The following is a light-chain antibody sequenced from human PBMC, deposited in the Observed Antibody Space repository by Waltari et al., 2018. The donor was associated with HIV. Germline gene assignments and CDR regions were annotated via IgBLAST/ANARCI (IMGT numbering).Light chain of an antibody. V-gene: IGLV6-57*02. Sequence: FILTQPPSVSGSPGKTVTISCTRCSASLASNYVQWFQQRPGSAPINVIYQNNQRASGVADRFSGSIDRSSNSASLTISGLKTEDEADFFCQSYDTSNSHWVFGGGTKLTVL. J-gene: IGLJ3*02. CDR2: QNN. CDR1: SASLASNY. CDR3: QSYDTSNSHWV.